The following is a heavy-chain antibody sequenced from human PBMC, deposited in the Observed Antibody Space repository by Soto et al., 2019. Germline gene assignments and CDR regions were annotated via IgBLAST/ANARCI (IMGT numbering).Heavy chain of an antibody. CDR1: GGSITSGDYY. CDR3: ARVRYYYDSSGYWSPFDY. V-gene: IGHV4-30-4*01. Sequence: PSETLTLTCTVSGGSITSGDYYWSWIRQPPGKGLEWIGYIYYSGSTYYNPSLKSRVTISVDTSKNQFSLKLSSVTAADTAVYYCARVRYYYDSSGYWSPFDYWGQGTLVTVSS. D-gene: IGHD3-22*01. J-gene: IGHJ4*02. CDR2: IYYSGST.